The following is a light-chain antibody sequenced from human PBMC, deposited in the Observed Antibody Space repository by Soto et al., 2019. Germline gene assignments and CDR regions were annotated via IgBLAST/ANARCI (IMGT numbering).Light chain of an antibody. CDR2: EVS. V-gene: IGLV2-8*01. J-gene: IGLJ1*01. CDR1: SSDVGGYNY. Sequence: QSVLTQPPSASGSRGQSVTISCTGTSSDVGGYNYVSWYQQHPGKAPKLMIYEVSKRPSGVPDRFSGSKSGNTASLTVSGLQAEDEADYYCSSYAGSNSYVFGTGTKLTVL. CDR3: SSYAGSNSYV.